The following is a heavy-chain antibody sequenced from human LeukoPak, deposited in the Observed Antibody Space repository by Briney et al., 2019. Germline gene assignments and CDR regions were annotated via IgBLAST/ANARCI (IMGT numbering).Heavy chain of an antibody. J-gene: IGHJ4*02. D-gene: IGHD2-15*01. Sequence: SSETLSLTCAVYGGSFSGYYWSWIRQPPGKGLEWIGEINHSGSTNYNPSLKSRVTISVDTSKNQFSLKLSSVTAADTAVYYCARGGLNLFCSGGSCYSTRPLDYWGQGTLVTVSS. V-gene: IGHV4-34*01. CDR3: ARGGLNLFCSGGSCYSTRPLDY. CDR1: GGSFSGYY. CDR2: INHSGST.